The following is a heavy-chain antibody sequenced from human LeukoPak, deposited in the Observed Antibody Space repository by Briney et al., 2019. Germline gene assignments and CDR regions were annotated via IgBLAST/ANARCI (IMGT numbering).Heavy chain of an antibody. CDR1: GFNFNTYW. Sequence: GGSLRLSCAASGFNFNTYWMSWVRQAPGKGLEWVANIKQDGSEKFYVDSMKGRFTISRDNAKNSLYLQIHSLRVEDTAVYYCARDPPGNYFDGTGYYSWGQGTLVTVSS. V-gene: IGHV3-7*01. J-gene: IGHJ5*02. D-gene: IGHD3-22*01. CDR2: IKQDGSEK. CDR3: ARDPPGNYFDGTGYYS.